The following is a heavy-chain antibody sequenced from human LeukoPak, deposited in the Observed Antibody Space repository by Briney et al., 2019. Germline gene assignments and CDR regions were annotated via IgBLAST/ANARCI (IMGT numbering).Heavy chain of an antibody. CDR2: IYYSGST. Sequence: SETLSLTCTVSGGSISSYYWSWIRQPPGKGLEWIGYIYYSGSTNYSPSLKSRVTISVDTSKNQFSLKLSSVTAADTAVYYCARDSGSSWSGTFDPWGQGTLVTVSS. V-gene: IGHV4-59*01. CDR3: ARDSGSSWSGTFDP. D-gene: IGHD6-13*01. CDR1: GGSISSYY. J-gene: IGHJ5*02.